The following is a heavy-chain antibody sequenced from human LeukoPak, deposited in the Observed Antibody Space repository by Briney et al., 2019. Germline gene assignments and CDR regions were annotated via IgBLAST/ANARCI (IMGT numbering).Heavy chain of an antibody. CDR3: ARRRFFDP. J-gene: IGHJ5*02. D-gene: IGHD3-3*01. CDR2: IYYSGST. Sequence: SETLSLTCAVYGGSFNGYYWSWIRQHPGKGLEWIGYIYYSGSTNYNPSLKSRVTISVDTSKNQFSLKLSSVTAADTAVYYCARRRFFDPWGQGTLVTVSS. CDR1: GGSFNGYY. V-gene: IGHV4-59*08.